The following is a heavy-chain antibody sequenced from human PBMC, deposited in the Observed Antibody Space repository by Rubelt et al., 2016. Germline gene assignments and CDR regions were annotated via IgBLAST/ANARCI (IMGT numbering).Heavy chain of an antibody. CDR2: MNPNSGNT. J-gene: IGHJ6*02. Sequence: GYTFGNYDINWVRQATGQGLEWMGWMNPNSGNTGYAQKFHGRVTMTRDKSINTAYMELSSLRSEDTAVYYCARPSYYDFWSGYTNPDKTYGMDVWGQGTTVTVSS. CDR1: GYTFGNYD. V-gene: IGHV1-8*02. D-gene: IGHD3-3*01. CDR3: ARPSYYDFWSGYTNPDKTYGMDV.